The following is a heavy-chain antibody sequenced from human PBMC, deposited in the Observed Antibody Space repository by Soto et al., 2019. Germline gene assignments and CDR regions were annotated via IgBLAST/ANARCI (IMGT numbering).Heavy chain of an antibody. D-gene: IGHD2-21*01. Sequence: EVQLLESGGDSVQPGGSVRLSCTGSGFTFINYAMNWVRQAPGKGLEWVSTISGGGDATFFADSERGRFTFSRDNSKNAVTLQMNSLGVDDTAVYYCARKVVGSTSRPDYWYFDLRGRGTLVSVSS. CDR1: GFTFINYA. J-gene: IGHJ2*01. CDR2: ISGGGDAT. V-gene: IGHV3-23*01. CDR3: ARKVVGSTSRPDYWYFDL.